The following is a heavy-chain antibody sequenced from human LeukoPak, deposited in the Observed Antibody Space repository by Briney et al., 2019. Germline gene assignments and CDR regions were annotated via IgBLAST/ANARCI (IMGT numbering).Heavy chain of an antibody. J-gene: IGHJ6*03. CDR1: GYTFTSYG. Sequence: ASVKVSCKASGYTFTSYGISWVRLAPGQGLEWMGWISAYNGNTNYAQKLQGRVTMTTDTSTSTAYMELRSLRSDDTAVYYCARSPLVDIVVVPAEGYYYYMDVWGKGTTVTVSS. V-gene: IGHV1-18*01. CDR2: ISAYNGNT. CDR3: ARSPLVDIVVVPAEGYYYYMDV. D-gene: IGHD2-2*03.